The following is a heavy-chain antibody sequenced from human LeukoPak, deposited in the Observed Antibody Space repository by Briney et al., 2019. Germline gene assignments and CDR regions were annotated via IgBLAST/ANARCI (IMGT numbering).Heavy chain of an antibody. CDR2: INSSSGST. V-gene: IGHV1-46*01. CDR3: ARDGSPRFNWFDP. D-gene: IGHD3-10*01. J-gene: IGHJ5*02. Sequence: ASVKVSCKASGYTFTSYYMHWVRQAPGQGLEWMGIINSSSGSTSYAQKFQGRVTMTRDMSTSTVYMELSSLRSEDTAVYYCARDGSPRFNWFDPWGQGTLVTVSS. CDR1: GYTFTSYY.